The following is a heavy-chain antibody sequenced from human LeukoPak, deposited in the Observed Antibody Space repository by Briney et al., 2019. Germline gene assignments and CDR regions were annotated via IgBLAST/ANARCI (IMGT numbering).Heavy chain of an antibody. V-gene: IGHV3-30*18. D-gene: IGHD3-22*01. CDR2: ISMDGSSQ. CDR3: GKSYMIGFLDF. CDR1: GYTLTELS. Sequence: SCKVSGYTLTELSMHWVRQAPGKGLEWVAVISMDGSSQYYADSVKGRFTISRDNSKNTVYLHMSSLRAEDTAVYYCGKSYMIGFLDFWGQGALVTVSS. J-gene: IGHJ4*02.